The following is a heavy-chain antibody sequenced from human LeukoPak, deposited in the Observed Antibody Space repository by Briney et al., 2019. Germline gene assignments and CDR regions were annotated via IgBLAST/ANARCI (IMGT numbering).Heavy chain of an antibody. CDR2: INSDGINT. J-gene: IGHJ6*03. V-gene: IGHV3-74*01. D-gene: IGHD2-15*01. CDR3: ARDPCSGGSCYLFYYYMDV. CDR1: GFTFSNYW. Sequence: PGGSLRLSCAASGFTFSNYWMHWVRQAPGKGLVWVSRINSDGINTSYADSVKGRFTISRDNAKNTLNLQMNSLRAEDTAVYYCARDPCSGGSCYLFYYYMDVWGKGTTVTVSS.